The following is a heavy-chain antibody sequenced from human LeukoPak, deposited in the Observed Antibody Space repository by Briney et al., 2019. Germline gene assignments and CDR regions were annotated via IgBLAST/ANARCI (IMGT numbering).Heavy chain of an antibody. Sequence: GGTLRLSCEASGFTFSRYGMSWVRQAPGKGLEWVSAISGTGNRTYYADSVKGRFTISRDNSKNTLYLQMNSLRAEDTAVYYCAKWGCSGGSCYPFDYWGQGTLVTVSS. CDR2: ISGTGNRT. J-gene: IGHJ4*02. D-gene: IGHD2-15*01. V-gene: IGHV3-23*01. CDR1: GFTFSRYG. CDR3: AKWGCSGGSCYPFDY.